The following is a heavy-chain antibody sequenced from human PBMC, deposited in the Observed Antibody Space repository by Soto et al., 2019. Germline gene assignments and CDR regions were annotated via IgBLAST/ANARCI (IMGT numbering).Heavy chain of an antibody. Sequence: HPGGSLRLSCAASGFTFSSYGMHWVRQAPGKGLEWVAVISYDGSNKYYADSVKGRFTISRDNSKNTLYLQMNSLRAEDTAVYYCAKVEYATVTLLDYYYMDVWGKGTTVTVSS. CDR2: ISYDGSNK. CDR1: GFTFSSYG. CDR3: AKVEYATVTLLDYYYMDV. J-gene: IGHJ6*03. V-gene: IGHV3-30*18. D-gene: IGHD4-17*01.